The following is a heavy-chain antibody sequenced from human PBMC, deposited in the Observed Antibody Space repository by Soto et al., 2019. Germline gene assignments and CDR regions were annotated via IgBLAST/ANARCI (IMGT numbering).Heavy chain of an antibody. CDR2: IIPIFGTA. CDR1: GGTFSSYA. CDR3: ARDQQQLANYYYYGMDV. J-gene: IGHJ6*02. Sequence: SVKVSCKASGGTFSSYAISWVRQAPGQGLEWMGGIIPIFGTANYAQKFQGRVTITADESTSTAYMELSSLRSEDTAVYYCARDQQQLANYYYYGMDVWGQGTTVTVSS. V-gene: IGHV1-69*13. D-gene: IGHD6-13*01.